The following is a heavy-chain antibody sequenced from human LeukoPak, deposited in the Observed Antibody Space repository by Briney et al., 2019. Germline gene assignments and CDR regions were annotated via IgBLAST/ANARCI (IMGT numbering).Heavy chain of an antibody. CDR3: ARDRNYDFWSGLRGFVFDP. V-gene: IGHV3-30-3*01. CDR1: GFTFSSYA. J-gene: IGHJ5*02. CDR2: ISYDGSNK. Sequence: PGRSLRLSCAASGFTFSSYAMHWVRQAPGKGLEWVAVISYDGSNKYYADSVKGRFTISRDNSKNTLYLQMNGLRAEDTAVYYCARDRNYDFWSGLRGFVFDPWGQGTLVTVSS. D-gene: IGHD3-3*01.